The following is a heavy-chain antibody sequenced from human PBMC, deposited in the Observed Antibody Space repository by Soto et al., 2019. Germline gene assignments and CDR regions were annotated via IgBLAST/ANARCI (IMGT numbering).Heavy chain of an antibody. CDR3: ARDSPASQQLDLNYYYYGMDV. V-gene: IGHV3-30-3*01. CDR2: ISYDGSNK. D-gene: IGHD6-13*01. CDR1: GFTFSSYA. J-gene: IGHJ6*02. Sequence: QVQLVESGGGVVQPGRSLRLSWAASGFTFSSYAMHWVRRAPGKGLAWVAVISYDGSNKYYADSVKGRFTISRDNSKNTLYLQMNSLRAEDTAVYYCARDSPASQQLDLNYYYYGMDVWGQGTTVTVSS.